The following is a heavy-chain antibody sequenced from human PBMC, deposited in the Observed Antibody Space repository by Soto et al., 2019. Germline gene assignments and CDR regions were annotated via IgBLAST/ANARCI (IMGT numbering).Heavy chain of an antibody. V-gene: IGHV4-59*01. Sequence: SAPQSLTYTFSGGSISSYYWSWIRPPPGKGLEWIGYIYYSGSTNYKPSLKSRVTISVDTSKNQFSLKLSSVTAADTAVYYCARSAGTFDFLGKGTLVTGS. CDR2: IYYSGST. D-gene: IGHD1-1*01. J-gene: IGHJ4*02. CDR3: ARSAGTFDF. CDR1: GGSISSYY.